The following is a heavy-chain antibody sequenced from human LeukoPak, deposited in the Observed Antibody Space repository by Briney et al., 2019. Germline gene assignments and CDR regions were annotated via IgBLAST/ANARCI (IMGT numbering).Heavy chain of an antibody. D-gene: IGHD2-2*01. CDR2: ISAYNGDT. V-gene: IGHV1-18*01. CDR3: ASLYCSSTSCYGIDY. CDR1: GYTXTSYG. Sequence: ASVKISCKASGYTXTSYGISGVRQAPGQGPEWMGWISAYNGDTNYAQKLQGRVTMTTDTSTSTAYMELRSLRFDDTAMYYCASLYCSSTSCYGIDYWGHGTLVTVSS. J-gene: IGHJ4*01.